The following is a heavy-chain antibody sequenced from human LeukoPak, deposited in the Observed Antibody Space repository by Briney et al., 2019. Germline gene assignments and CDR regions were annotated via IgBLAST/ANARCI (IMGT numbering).Heavy chain of an antibody. V-gene: IGHV3-30*14. CDR2: ISYDGSNR. J-gene: IGHJ4*02. CDR1: GFTFSSYA. Sequence: GGSLRLSCAASGFTFSSYAMHWVRQAPGKGLEWVAVISYDGSNRYYADSVKGRFTISRDNSQNTLYLQMNSLRAEDTALYYCARAGSSGWDHFDCWGQGTLVTVSS. D-gene: IGHD6-19*01. CDR3: ARAGSSGWDHFDC.